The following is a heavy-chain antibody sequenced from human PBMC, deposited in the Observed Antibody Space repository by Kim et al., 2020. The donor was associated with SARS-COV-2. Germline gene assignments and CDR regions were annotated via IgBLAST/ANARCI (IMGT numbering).Heavy chain of an antibody. V-gene: IGHV3-73*01. D-gene: IGHD2-15*01. CDR3: SGGSPPQN. J-gene: IGHJ4*02. CDR2: SYAT. Sequence: SYATADAASVKGRFTISRDDSKNTAYLQMNSLKTEDTAVYYCSGGSPPQNWGQGTLVTVSS.